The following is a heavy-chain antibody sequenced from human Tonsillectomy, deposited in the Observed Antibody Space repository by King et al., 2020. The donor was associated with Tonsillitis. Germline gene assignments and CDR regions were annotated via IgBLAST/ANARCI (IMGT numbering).Heavy chain of an antibody. CDR2: INSDGSSI. CDR3: ARVTTGAFDI. V-gene: IGHV3-74*01. J-gene: IGHJ3*02. D-gene: IGHD4-17*01. CDR1: GFTFSYYW. Sequence: VQLVESGGGLVQPGGSLRLSCAGSGFTFSYYWMHWVRQAPGKGLVWVSGINSDGSSIIYADSVKGRITITRDIAKNTLYLQMNGLRAEDTAVYYCARVTTGAFDIWGQGTMVTVSS.